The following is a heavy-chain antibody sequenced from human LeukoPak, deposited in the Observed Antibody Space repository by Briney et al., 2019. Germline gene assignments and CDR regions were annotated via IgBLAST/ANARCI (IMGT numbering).Heavy chain of an antibody. V-gene: IGHV3-23*01. J-gene: IGHJ4*02. CDR3: AKLVGDGYNFNGPNDY. D-gene: IGHD5-24*01. CDR1: GFTFSSYA. Sequence: PGGSLGLSCAASGFTFSSYAMSWVRQAPGKGLEWVSAINGSGGSTYYADPVKGRFTISRDNSKNTLYLQMNSLRAEDTAVYYCAKLVGDGYNFNGPNDYWGQGTLVTVSS. CDR2: INGSGGST.